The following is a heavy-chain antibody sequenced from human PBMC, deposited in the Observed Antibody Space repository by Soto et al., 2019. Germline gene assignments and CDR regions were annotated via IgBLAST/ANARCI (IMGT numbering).Heavy chain of an antibody. V-gene: IGHV4-30-4*01. CDR2: IYYSGRT. CDR3: ARAMGVTPNGFDP. CDR1: GGSISSGDYY. D-gene: IGHD2-21*02. Sequence: QVQLQESGPGLVKPSQTLSLTCTVSGGSISSGDYYWSWIRQPPGKGLECIGYIYYSGRTYYNPFLRSRVTISVDTSKNQFSLKLSSVTAADTAVYYCARAMGVTPNGFDPWGQGTLVTVSS. J-gene: IGHJ5*02.